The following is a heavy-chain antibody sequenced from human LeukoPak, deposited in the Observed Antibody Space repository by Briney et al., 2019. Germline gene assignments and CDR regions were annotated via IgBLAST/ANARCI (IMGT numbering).Heavy chain of an antibody. CDR1: GYRFRDYY. Sequence: ASVKVSCKASGYRFRDYYMHWVRQAPGQGLEWMGWISAYNGNTNYAQKLQGRVTMTTDTSTSTAYMELRSLRSDDTAVYYCARDTITIFGVVIIPSDYWGQGTLVTVSS. J-gene: IGHJ4*02. D-gene: IGHD3-3*01. V-gene: IGHV1-18*04. CDR2: ISAYNGNT. CDR3: ARDTITIFGVVIIPSDY.